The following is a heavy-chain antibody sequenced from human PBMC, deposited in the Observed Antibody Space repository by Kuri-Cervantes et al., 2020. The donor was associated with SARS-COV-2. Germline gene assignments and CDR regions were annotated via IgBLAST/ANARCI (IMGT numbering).Heavy chain of an antibody. CDR2: VSGSGGST. D-gene: IGHD3-3*01. CDR1: GFTFSSYA. J-gene: IGHJ4*02. Sequence: GESLKISCAASGFTFSSYAMSWVRQAPGKGLEWVSAVSGSGGSTYYADSVKGRFTISRDNSKNTLYLQMNSLRAEDTAVYYCAKSEGHDFWSGYSYFDYWGPGTLVTVSS. CDR3: AKSEGHDFWSGYSYFDY. V-gene: IGHV3-23*01.